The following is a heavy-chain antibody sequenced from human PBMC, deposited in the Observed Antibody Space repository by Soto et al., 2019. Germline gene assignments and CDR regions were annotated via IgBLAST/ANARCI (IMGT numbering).Heavy chain of an antibody. Sequence: AVKVAGTASGCTFSIYAISLVRLSPGQGREWMGGIIPLFGTANYARKFQGRVTITAEKSTSTAYMELSSLRSEDTAVYYCARTTNTWNYSGRSNWYFDLWGSGSLVTVSS. V-gene: IGHV1-69*06. J-gene: IGHJ2*01. CDR2: IIPLFGTA. CDR3: ARTTNTWNYSGRSNWYFDL. D-gene: IGHD1-7*01. CDR1: GCTFSIYA.